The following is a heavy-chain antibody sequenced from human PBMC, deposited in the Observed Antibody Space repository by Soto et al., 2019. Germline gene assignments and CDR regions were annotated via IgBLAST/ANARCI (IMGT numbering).Heavy chain of an antibody. CDR2: TYYRSKWYN. D-gene: IGHD2-15*01. Sequence: SQTLSLTCAISGDSVSTNSATWDWIRQSPSRGLEWLGRTYYRSKWYNDYAVSVKGRITINPDTSKNQFSLQLNSVTPEDTAVYYCARAYCRGGSCWAWSNWFDPWGQGTLVTVSS. CDR3: ARAYCRGGSCWAWSNWFDP. J-gene: IGHJ5*02. V-gene: IGHV6-1*01. CDR1: GDSVSTNSAT.